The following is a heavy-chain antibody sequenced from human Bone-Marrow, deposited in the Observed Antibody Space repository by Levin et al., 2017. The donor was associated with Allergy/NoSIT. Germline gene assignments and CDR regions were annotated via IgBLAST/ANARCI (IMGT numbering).Heavy chain of an antibody. J-gene: IGHJ4*02. CDR3: AREGVAGDFDL. Sequence: GGSLRLSCAVSGFIFSDYEMDWVRQAPGKGLEWLSYISGSSRTILYADSVKGRFTVSRDHAKNSLYLQMHSLRAEDTAVYYCAREGVAGDFDLWGQGTLVTVSS. CDR1: GFIFSDYE. D-gene: IGHD6-19*01. CDR2: ISGSSRTI. V-gene: IGHV3-48*03.